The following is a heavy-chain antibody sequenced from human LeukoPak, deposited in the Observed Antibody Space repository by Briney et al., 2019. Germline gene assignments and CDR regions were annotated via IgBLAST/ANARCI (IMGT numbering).Heavy chain of an antibody. CDR1: GYTFTGYY. Sequence: ASVKVSCKASGYTFTGYYMHWVRQAPGQGLEWMGWINPNSGGTNYARKFQGRVTMTRDTSISKVYMELSRLRADDADVYYCARGIVVVPAGGWFDPWGQGTLVTVSS. D-gene: IGHD2-2*01. CDR3: ARGIVVVPAGGWFDP. CDR2: INPNSGGT. V-gene: IGHV1-2*02. J-gene: IGHJ5*02.